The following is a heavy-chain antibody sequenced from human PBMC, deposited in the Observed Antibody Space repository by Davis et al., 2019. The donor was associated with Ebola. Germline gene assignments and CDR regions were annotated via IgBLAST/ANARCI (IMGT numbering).Heavy chain of an antibody. Sequence: GGSLRLSCAASGFAFSSYVMPWVRQAPGKGLEWVAVISYDGSNKYYADSVKGRFTISRDNSKNTLYLQMNSLRAEDTAVYYCATTDTVWGQGTLVTVSS. D-gene: IGHD2-15*01. CDR3: ATTDTV. CDR1: GFAFSSYV. J-gene: IGHJ4*02. CDR2: ISYDGSNK. V-gene: IGHV3-30*03.